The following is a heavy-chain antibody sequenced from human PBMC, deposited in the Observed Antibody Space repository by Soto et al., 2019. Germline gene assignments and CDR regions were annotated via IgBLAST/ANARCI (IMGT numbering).Heavy chain of an antibody. Sequence: ASVKVSCKASGYSFTIYGISWVRQAPGQGLEWMGWISAYNGKLQGRVTMTTDTSTSTAYMELRSLRSDDTAVYYCARDAAVGLFDYWGQGTLVTVSS. V-gene: IGHV1-18*01. D-gene: IGHD1-26*01. J-gene: IGHJ4*02. CDR2: ISAYNG. CDR3: ARDAAVGLFDY. CDR1: GYSFTIYG.